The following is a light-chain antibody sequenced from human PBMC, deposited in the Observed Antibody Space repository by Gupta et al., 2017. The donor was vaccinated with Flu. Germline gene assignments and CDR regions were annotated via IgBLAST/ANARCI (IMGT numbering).Light chain of an antibody. CDR1: ELGDKY. J-gene: IGLJ2*01. Sequence: SYELTQPPSVSVSAGQTASISCSGHELGDKYTFWYQQKAGQSPVVVIYQDSKRPSGIPERFSGSSSGNTATLTISGTQAMDEADYYCQAGDSTTVVFGGGTKVTVL. CDR3: QAGDSTTVV. CDR2: QDS. V-gene: IGLV3-1*01.